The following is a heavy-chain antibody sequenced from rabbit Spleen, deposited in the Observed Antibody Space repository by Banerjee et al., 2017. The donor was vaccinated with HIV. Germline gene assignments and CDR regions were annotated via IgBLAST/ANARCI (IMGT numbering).Heavy chain of an antibody. D-gene: IGHD2-1*01. CDR2: IDTGNSAFT. CDR1: GVSFSFNSY. Sequence: QSLEESGGDLVKPGASLTLTCTASGVSFSFNSYMCWVRQAPGKGLEWIACIDTGNSAFTYFASWANGRFTISSHNAQNTLYLQLSSLTAADTATYFCVRDQAGDADYGPYYLNLWGQGTLVTVS. CDR3: VRDQAGDADYGPYYLNL. V-gene: IGHV1S40*01. J-gene: IGHJ4*01.